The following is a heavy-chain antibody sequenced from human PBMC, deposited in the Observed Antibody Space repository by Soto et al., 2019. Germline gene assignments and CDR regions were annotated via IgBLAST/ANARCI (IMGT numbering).Heavy chain of an antibody. CDR1: GYTFSNYG. V-gene: IGHV1-18*01. Sequence: QIQLVQSGPEVKKPGASVKVSCRASGYTFSNYGITWVRQAPGQGLEWMGWITADNGDTKFAQKLQGRVSMNIDVLTTTGYMELRNLRSDDTALYYCARRTLGSAIGIGDYWGQGTLVTVSS. CDR3: ARRTLGSAIGIGDY. J-gene: IGHJ4*02. CDR2: ITADNGDT. D-gene: IGHD7-27*01.